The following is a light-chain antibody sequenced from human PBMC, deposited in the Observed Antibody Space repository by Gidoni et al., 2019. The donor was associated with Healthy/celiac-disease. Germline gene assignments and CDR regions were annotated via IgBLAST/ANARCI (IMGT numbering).Light chain of an antibody. V-gene: IGKV3-20*01. CDR1: QSVSSSY. J-gene: IGKJ1*01. CDR3: QQYGSSPWT. CDR2: GAS. Sequence: IVLTQSPGTLSLSPGERATLSCRASQSVSSSYLAWYQQKPGQAPRLLIYGASSRATGIPDRFSGSGSGTDFTLTISRLEPEDCAVYYCQQYGSSPWTFXXXTKVEIK.